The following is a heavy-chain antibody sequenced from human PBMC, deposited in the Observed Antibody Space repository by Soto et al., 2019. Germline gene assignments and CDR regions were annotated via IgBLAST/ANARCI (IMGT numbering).Heavy chain of an antibody. Sequence: SETLSLTCAVYGGSFSGYYWSWIRQPPGKGLEWIGEINHSGSTNYNPSLKSRVTISVDTSKNQFSLKLSSVTAADTAVYYCARGGVVHYYGSGPRYYYCMDVWGQGTTVTVSS. CDR2: INHSGST. CDR3: ARGGVVHYYGSGPRYYYCMDV. V-gene: IGHV4-34*01. J-gene: IGHJ6*02. D-gene: IGHD3-10*01. CDR1: GGSFSGYY.